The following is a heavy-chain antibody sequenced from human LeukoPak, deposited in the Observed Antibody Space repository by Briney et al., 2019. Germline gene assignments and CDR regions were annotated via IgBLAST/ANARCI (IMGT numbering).Heavy chain of an antibody. CDR2: IYTSGIT. Sequence: SETLSLTCTVSGGSISSYYWSWIRQPAGKGLEWIGRIYTSGITNYNPSLKSRVTMSVDTSKNQFSLKLSSVTAADTAVYYCARWFTMVRGVRSNWFDPWGQGTLVTVSS. CDR1: GGSISSYY. J-gene: IGHJ5*02. D-gene: IGHD3-10*01. CDR3: ARWFTMVRGVRSNWFDP. V-gene: IGHV4-4*07.